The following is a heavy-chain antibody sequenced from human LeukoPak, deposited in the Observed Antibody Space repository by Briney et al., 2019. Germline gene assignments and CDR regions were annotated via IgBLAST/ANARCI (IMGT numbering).Heavy chain of an antibody. D-gene: IGHD4-17*01. Sequence: GGSLRLSCAASGFTFSNYAMRWVRQAPGKGLEWVSGLSGSGDSTYYADSVKGRFTISRDNSKNTLYLQMNSLRAEDTAVYYCATADGARTYYYYMDVWGKGTTVTISS. CDR3: ATADGARTYYYYMDV. CDR1: GFTFSNYA. V-gene: IGHV3-23*01. J-gene: IGHJ6*03. CDR2: LSGSGDST.